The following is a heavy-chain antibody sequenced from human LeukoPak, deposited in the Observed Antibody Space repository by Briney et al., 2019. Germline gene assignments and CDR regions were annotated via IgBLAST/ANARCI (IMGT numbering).Heavy chain of an antibody. J-gene: IGHJ6*03. CDR3: ARVTAPYYYYYMDV. CDR2: INPNSGGT. Sequence: ASVKVSCKASGYTFTSYAMNWVRQAPGQGLEWMGWINPNSGGTNYAQKFQGRVTMTRDTSISTAYMELSRLRSDDTAVYYCARVTAPYYYYYMDVWGKGSTVTVSS. D-gene: IGHD5-18*01. V-gene: IGHV1-2*02. CDR1: GYTFTSYA.